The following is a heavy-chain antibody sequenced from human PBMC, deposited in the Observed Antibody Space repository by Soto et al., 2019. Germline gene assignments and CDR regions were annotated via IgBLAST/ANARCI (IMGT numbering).Heavy chain of an antibody. Sequence: HPGGSLRLPCAASGFTFSSYGMHWVRKAPGKGLEWVAVISYDGSNKYYADSVKGRFTISRDNSKNTLCLQMNSLRADDTAVYYCAKDLYRWLDSYYYYGMDVWGQGTTVTVSS. CDR2: ISYDGSNK. CDR3: AKDLYRWLDSYYYYGMDV. J-gene: IGHJ6*02. V-gene: IGHV3-30*18. CDR1: GFTFSSYG. D-gene: IGHD6-19*01.